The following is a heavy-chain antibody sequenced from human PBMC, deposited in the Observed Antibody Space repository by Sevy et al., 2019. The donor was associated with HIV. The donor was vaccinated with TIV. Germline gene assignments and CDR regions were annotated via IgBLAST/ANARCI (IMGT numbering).Heavy chain of an antibody. CDR2: MKQDGSEE. CDR1: GFSFSIYW. V-gene: IGHV3-7*01. J-gene: IGHJ4*01. CDR3: VREGLGGYSYSLDY. Sequence: GESLKISCAASGFSFSIYWMSWVRQAPGKGLEWVATMKQDGSEEDYVDSVKGRFTISRENAKNSLFLQMNSLSAEDTAVYYCVREGLGGYSYSLDYWGHGTLVTVSS. D-gene: IGHD5-18*01.